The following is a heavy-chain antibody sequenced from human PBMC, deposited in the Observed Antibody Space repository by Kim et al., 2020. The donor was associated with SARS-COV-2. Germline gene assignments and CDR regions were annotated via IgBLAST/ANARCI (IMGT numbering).Heavy chain of an antibody. CDR3: ARIGYSYYYYGMDV. Sequence: SETLSLTCAVSGGSISSSNWWSWVRQPPGKGLEWIGEIYHSGSTNYNPSLKSRVTMSVDKSKNQFSLKLSSVTAADMAVYYCARIGYSYYYYGMDVWGLGTTVTVSS. CDR2: IYHSGST. J-gene: IGHJ6*02. V-gene: IGHV4-4*02. CDR1: GGSISSSNW. D-gene: IGHD2-2*03.